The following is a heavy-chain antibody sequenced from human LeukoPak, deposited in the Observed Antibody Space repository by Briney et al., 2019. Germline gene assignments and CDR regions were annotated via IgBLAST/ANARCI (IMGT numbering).Heavy chain of an antibody. CDR2: ISYDGSNK. V-gene: IGHV3-30-3*01. D-gene: IGHD3-22*01. J-gene: IGHJ3*02. CDR3: ASRRVYYYDSSGSVDI. Sequence: PGRSLRLSCAASGFTFSSYAMHWVRQAPGKGLEWVAVISYDGSNKYYADSVKGRFTISRDNSKNTLYLQMNSLRAEDTAVYYCASRRVYYYDSSGSVDIWGQGTMVTVSS. CDR1: GFTFSSYA.